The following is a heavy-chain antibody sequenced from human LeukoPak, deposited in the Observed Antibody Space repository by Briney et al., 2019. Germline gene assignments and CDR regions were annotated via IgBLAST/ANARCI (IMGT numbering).Heavy chain of an antibody. V-gene: IGHV1-2*02. Sequence: ASVKVSCKASGYTFTGYYMHWVRQAPGQGLEWMGWINPNSGGTNYAQKFQGRVTMTRDTSISTAYMELSRLRSDDTAVYYCARVDSSSWSPYYFDYWGQGTLVTVSS. CDR3: ARVDSSSWSPYYFDY. D-gene: IGHD6-13*01. CDR1: GYTFTGYY. CDR2: INPNSGGT. J-gene: IGHJ4*02.